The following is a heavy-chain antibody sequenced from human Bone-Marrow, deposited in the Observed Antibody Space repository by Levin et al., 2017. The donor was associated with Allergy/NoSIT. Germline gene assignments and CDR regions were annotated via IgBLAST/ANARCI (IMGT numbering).Heavy chain of an antibody. CDR1: GYTFSNYY. Sequence: GESLKISCQASGYTFSNYYVHWVRQAPGQGLEWMGIINASGGSTNYAQKFQGRVTMTRDTSTKTVYMELSSLKSDDTAVYYCATNPYDSSGYSYWFDPWGQGTLVTVSS. CDR3: ATNPYDSSGYSYWFDP. CDR2: INASGGST. D-gene: IGHD3-22*01. V-gene: IGHV1-46*01. J-gene: IGHJ5*02.